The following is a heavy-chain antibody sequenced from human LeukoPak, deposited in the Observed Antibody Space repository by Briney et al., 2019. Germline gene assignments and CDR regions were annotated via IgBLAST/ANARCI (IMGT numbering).Heavy chain of an antibody. J-gene: IGHJ4*02. CDR1: GFTFSSYS. V-gene: IGHV3-21*01. CDR2: ITRSSIYT. Sequence: GGSLRLSCAGSGFTFSSYSMTWVRQAPGKGLEWVSSITRSSIYTYYADSVKGRFTISRDNAKKSLYLQMNTLRTEDTAVYYCVRALYEGGGYYPHFASWDRGTRVPVS. D-gene: IGHD3-22*01. CDR3: VRALYEGGGYYPHFAS.